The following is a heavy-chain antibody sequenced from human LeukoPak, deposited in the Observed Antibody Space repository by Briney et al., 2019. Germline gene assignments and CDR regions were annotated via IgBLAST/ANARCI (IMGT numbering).Heavy chain of an antibody. V-gene: IGHV4-39*01. Sequence: KPSETLSLTCSVSGDSISNGHYYWGWIRQPPGKGLEWLATISSRGSTFYNPSLKNRVTISVDTSKNQISLNLSSVTASDTSLYYCARLNPLEHLFSFYFDSWGQGILATVSS. CDR1: GDSISNGHYY. CDR3: ARLNPLEHLFSFYFDS. J-gene: IGHJ4*02. CDR2: ISSRGST. D-gene: IGHD3-3*01.